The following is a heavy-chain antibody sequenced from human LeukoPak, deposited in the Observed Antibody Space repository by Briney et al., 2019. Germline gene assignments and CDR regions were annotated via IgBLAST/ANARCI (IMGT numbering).Heavy chain of an antibody. J-gene: IGHJ4*02. CDR1: GFTFGDYA. V-gene: IGHV3-49*04. Sequence: SLRLSCTASGFTFGDYAMSWVRQAPGKGLEWVGFIRSKAYGGTTEYAASVKGRFTISRDDSKSIAYLQMNSLKTEDTAVYYCTRGSIVVVVAATLGEIDYWGQGTLVTVSS. CDR2: IRSKAYGGTT. D-gene: IGHD2-15*01. CDR3: TRGSIVVVVAATLGEIDY.